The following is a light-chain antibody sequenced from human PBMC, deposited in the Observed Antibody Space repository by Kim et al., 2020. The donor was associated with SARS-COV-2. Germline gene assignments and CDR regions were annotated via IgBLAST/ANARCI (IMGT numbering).Light chain of an antibody. Sequence: SPGDRVSLSCRASHSVSSSYLAWYQQKPGQAPRLLIYGASSRATGIPDRFSGSGSRTDFTLTSSRLEPEDVAVYYCQQYGSSPLTFGGGTKVDIK. V-gene: IGKV3-20*01. CDR1: HSVSSSY. J-gene: IGKJ4*01. CDR3: QQYGSSPLT. CDR2: GAS.